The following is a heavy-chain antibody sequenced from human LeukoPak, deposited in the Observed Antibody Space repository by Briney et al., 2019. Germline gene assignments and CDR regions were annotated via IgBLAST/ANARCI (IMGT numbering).Heavy chain of an antibody. V-gene: IGHV5-51*01. Sequence: GESLKISCKGSGYTFTNFWIGWVRQMPGKGLEWMGIVSPSDSDTRYSPSFQGQVTISADKSINTAYLQWSSLKASDTAMYYCARTYSSSWTDAFDIWGQGTMVTVSS. D-gene: IGHD6-13*01. J-gene: IGHJ3*02. CDR3: ARTYSSSWTDAFDI. CDR1: GYTFTNFW. CDR2: VSPSDSDT.